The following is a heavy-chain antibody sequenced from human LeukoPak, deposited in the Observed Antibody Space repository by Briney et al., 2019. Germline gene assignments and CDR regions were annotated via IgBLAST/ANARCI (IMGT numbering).Heavy chain of an antibody. J-gene: IGHJ4*02. D-gene: IGHD3-10*01. CDR2: VYYDGVA. CDR1: GASTSGNY. V-gene: IGHV4-59*01. Sequence: SETLSLTCTVSGASTSGNYWGWIRQPLGKGLESIWYVYYDGVARYNPSLQSRVTISIDTSKNQMSLKVTSVTAADTAVYYCARGEGTMVRGVGPFDSWCQGTLVTVSS. CDR3: ARGEGTMVRGVGPFDS.